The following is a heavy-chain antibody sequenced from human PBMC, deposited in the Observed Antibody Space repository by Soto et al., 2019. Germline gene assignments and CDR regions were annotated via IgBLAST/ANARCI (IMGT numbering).Heavy chain of an antibody. Sequence: SETLCLTCTVSGASVMSYYWVWIRQPPGKELEWIGYFYYSGSTKLRSSLKGRVAISVDTSKNQFSLNLTSVTAADTATYYCARTSRIFRVDFWGQGSQVTVSS. J-gene: IGHJ4*02. CDR3: ARTSRIFRVDF. CDR1: GASVMSYY. CDR2: FYYSGST. V-gene: IGHV4-59*02.